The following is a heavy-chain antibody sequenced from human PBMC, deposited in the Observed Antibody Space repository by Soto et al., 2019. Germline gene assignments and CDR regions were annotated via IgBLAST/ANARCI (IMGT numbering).Heavy chain of an antibody. J-gene: IGHJ4*02. CDR3: ARLGGSGSYTIDY. D-gene: IGHD3-10*01. CDR2: IWYDGSNK. V-gene: IGHV3-33*01. CDR1: GFTFRTYG. Sequence: QVQLVESGGGVVQPGTSLRLSCAASGFTFRTYGMHWVRETPGKGLEWVALIWYDGSNKYYVDSVKGRFTISRDNSKSTLYLQMNSLRAEDTAVYYCARLGGSGSYTIDYWGQGTLVTVSS.